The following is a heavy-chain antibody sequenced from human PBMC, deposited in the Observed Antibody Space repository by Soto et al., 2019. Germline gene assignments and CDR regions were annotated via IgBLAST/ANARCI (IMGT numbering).Heavy chain of an antibody. J-gene: IGHJ5*02. D-gene: IGHD3-22*01. V-gene: IGHV1-2*04. CDR1: GYTFTGYY. Sequence: ASVKVSCKASGYTFTGYYMHWVRQAPGQGLEWMGWINPNSGGTNYAQKFQGWVTMTRDTSISTAYMELSRLRSDDTAVYYCARATNYYYDSSGSPWLDPWGQGTLVTVSS. CDR2: INPNSGGT. CDR3: ARATNYYYDSSGSPWLDP.